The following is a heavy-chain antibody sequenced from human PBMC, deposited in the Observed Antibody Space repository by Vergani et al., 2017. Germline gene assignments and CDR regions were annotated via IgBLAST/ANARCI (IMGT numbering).Heavy chain of an antibody. V-gene: IGHV4-30-4*01. CDR2: IYYSGST. CDR3: ARETCSSTSCLYLGVAFDI. D-gene: IGHD2-2*01. Sequence: QVQLQESGPGLVKPSQTLSLICTVSGGSISSGHYYWSWIRRPPGKGLEWIGHIYYSGSTYYKSSLKSRVTISVDTSNNQFSLKLSSVTAADTAVYYCARETCSSTSCLYLGVAFDIWGQGTMVTVSS. J-gene: IGHJ3*02. CDR1: GGSISSGHYY.